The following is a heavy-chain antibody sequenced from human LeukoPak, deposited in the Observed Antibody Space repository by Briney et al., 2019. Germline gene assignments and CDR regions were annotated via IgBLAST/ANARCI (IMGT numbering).Heavy chain of an antibody. CDR3: ASGQKGGSGSYYDY. V-gene: IGHV4-4*02. J-gene: IGHJ4*02. CDR2: IYHSGST. CDR1: GGSISSSNW. D-gene: IGHD3-10*01. Sequence: PSETLCLNCAVSGGSISSSNWWSWVRQPPGRGLEWIGEIYHSGSTNYNPSLKSRVTISVDKSKNQFCLKLGSVTAADTAVYYCASGQKGGSGSYYDYWGQGTLVTVSS.